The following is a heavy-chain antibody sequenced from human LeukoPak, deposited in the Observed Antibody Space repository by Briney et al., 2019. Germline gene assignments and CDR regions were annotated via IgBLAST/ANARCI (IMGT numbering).Heavy chain of an antibody. CDR1: GASMSTYY. V-gene: IGHV4-59*01. CDR3: ARVYYGRTYDYWYFDL. D-gene: IGHD3-10*01. CDR2: IYHSGST. J-gene: IGHJ2*01. Sequence: SETLSLTCTVSGASMSTYYWSWIRQPPGKGLEWIAYIYHSGSTNYNPSLKSRVTISVDTSKNQFSLKLSSVTAADTAVYFCARVYYGRTYDYWYFDLWGRGTLVTVSS.